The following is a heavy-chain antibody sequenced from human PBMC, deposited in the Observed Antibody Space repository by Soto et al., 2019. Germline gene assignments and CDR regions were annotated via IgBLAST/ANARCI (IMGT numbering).Heavy chain of an antibody. Sequence: SVKVSCKASGGTFSSYAISWVRQAPGQGLEWMGGIIPIFDTANYAQKFQGRVTITADESTSTAYMELSSLRSEDTAVYYCGGEPYEDSSTFYYFYYGMDVWGQGTTVTDSS. V-gene: IGHV1-69*13. CDR3: GGEPYEDSSTFYYFYYGMDV. CDR2: IIPIFDTA. CDR1: GGTFSSYA. D-gene: IGHD6-6*01. J-gene: IGHJ6*02.